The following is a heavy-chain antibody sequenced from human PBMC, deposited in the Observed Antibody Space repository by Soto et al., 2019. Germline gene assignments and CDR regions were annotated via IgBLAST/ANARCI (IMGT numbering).Heavy chain of an antibody. CDR1: DDSINSDKYY. CDR2: IYFRGNA. J-gene: IGHJ4*02. V-gene: IGHV4-39*01. Sequence: PSETLSLTCSVSDDSINSDKYYWGWIRQPPGKGLEWIGSIYFRGNAYYNPSLQTRVTISLDKSKSQFSLKLNSVTAADSAVYFCARLEGLATISYYFDFWGPGALVTVSS. CDR3: ARLEGLATISYYFDF. D-gene: IGHD3-9*01.